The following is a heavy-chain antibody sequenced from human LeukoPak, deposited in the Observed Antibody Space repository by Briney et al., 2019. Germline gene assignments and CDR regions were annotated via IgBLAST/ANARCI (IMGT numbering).Heavy chain of an antibody. CDR3: ARDETTVTYNWFDP. V-gene: IGHV1-69*13. CDR2: IIPIFGTA. CDR1: GGTFSSYA. Sequence: SVKVSCKAPGGTFSSYAISWVRQAPGQGLEWMGGIIPIFGTANYAQKFQGRVTITADESTSTAYMELSSLRSEDTAVYYCARDETTVTYNWFDPWGQGTLVTVSS. J-gene: IGHJ5*02. D-gene: IGHD4-17*01.